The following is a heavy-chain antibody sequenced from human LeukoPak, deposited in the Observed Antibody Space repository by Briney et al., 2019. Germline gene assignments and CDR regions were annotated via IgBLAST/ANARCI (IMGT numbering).Heavy chain of an antibody. J-gene: IGHJ4*02. V-gene: IGHV4-34*01. CDR2: INHSGST. D-gene: IGHD6-6*01. Sequence: SETLSLTCAVYGGSFSGYYWSWIRQPPGKGLEWIGEINHSGSTNYNPSLKSRVTISVDTSKNQFSLKLSSVTAADTAVYYCASAGRSSSSSLDYWGQGTLVTVSS. CDR1: GGSFSGYY. CDR3: ASAGRSSSSSLDY.